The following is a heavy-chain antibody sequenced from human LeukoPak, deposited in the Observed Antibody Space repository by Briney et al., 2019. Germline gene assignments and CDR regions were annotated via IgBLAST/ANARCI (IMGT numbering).Heavy chain of an antibody. J-gene: IGHJ4*02. Sequence: GGSLRLSCAASGFTFSSYWMSWVRQAPGKGLEWVANIKQDGSEKYYVDSVKGRFTISRDNAKNSTYLQMHSRRGEDTAVYYCARGLYRYSSGWHFDYWGQGILVTVSS. V-gene: IGHV3-7*01. D-gene: IGHD6-19*01. CDR1: GFTFSSYW. CDR3: ARGLYRYSSGWHFDY. CDR2: IKQDGSEK.